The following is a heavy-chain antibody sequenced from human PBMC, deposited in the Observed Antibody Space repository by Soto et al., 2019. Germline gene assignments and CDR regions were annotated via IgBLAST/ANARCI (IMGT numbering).Heavy chain of an antibody. V-gene: IGHV3-30-3*01. J-gene: IGHJ5*02. CDR2: ISYDGSNK. Sequence: PGGSLRLSCAASGFTFSSYAMHWVRQAPGKGLEWVAVISYDGSNKYYADSVKGRFTISRDNSKNTLYLQMNSLRAEDTAVYYCARDAPGEQQLAPYNWFDPWGQGTLVTVSS. CDR1: GFTFSSYA. D-gene: IGHD6-13*01. CDR3: ARDAPGEQQLAPYNWFDP.